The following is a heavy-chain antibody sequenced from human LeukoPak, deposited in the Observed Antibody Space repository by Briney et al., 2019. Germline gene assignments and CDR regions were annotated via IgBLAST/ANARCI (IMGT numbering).Heavy chain of an antibody. J-gene: IGHJ3*02. V-gene: IGHV3-30-3*01. CDR1: GFTFSSYA. Sequence: GRSLRLSCAASGFTFSSYAMHWVRQAPGKGLEWVAVISYDGSNKYYADSVKGRFTISRDNSKNTLYLQMNSLRAEDTAVYYCAREDYDFWSGYSPDAFDIWGQGTMVTVSS. CDR3: AREDYDFWSGYSPDAFDI. CDR2: ISYDGSNK. D-gene: IGHD3-3*01.